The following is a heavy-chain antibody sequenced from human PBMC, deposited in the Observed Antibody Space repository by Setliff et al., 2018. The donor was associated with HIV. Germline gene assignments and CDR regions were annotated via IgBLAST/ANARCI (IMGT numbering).Heavy chain of an antibody. Sequence: SETLSLTCTVSGGSISSYYWSWIRQPPGKGLEWIGYIYYSGSTNYNPSLKSRVTISVDTSKNQFSLKLSSVIAADTAVYYCASLFHDTSAPWLNYFDHWGQGTLVTVSS. CDR3: ASLFHDTSAPWLNYFDH. V-gene: IGHV4-59*08. D-gene: IGHD3-22*01. J-gene: IGHJ4*02. CDR2: IYYSGST. CDR1: GGSISSYY.